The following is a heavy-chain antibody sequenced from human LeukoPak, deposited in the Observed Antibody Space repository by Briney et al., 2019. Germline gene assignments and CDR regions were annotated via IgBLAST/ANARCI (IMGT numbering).Heavy chain of an antibody. Sequence: SETLSPTCAVYGGSFSGYYWSWIRQPPGKGLEWIGEINHSGSTNYNPSLKSRVTISVDTSKNQFSLKLSSVTAADTAVYYCARGSGTIVVVPAATRRSQRNWFDPWGQGTLVTVSS. CDR1: GGSFSGYY. CDR3: ARGSGTIVVVPAATRRSQRNWFDP. V-gene: IGHV4-34*01. J-gene: IGHJ5*02. D-gene: IGHD2-2*01. CDR2: INHSGST.